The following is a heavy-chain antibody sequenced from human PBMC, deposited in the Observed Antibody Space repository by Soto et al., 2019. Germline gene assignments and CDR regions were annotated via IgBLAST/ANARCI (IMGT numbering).Heavy chain of an antibody. J-gene: IGHJ6*02. V-gene: IGHV1-69*13. CDR1: GGRFSIYA. CDR3: ARLSGSYYENGMDV. Sequence: SVKGACKASGGRFSIYAISWVRQDTGQGLEWMGGIIPIFGTANYAQKFQGRVTITADESTSTAYMELSSLRSEDTAVYYCARLSGSYYENGMDVWGQGTTVTVSS. D-gene: IGHD1-26*01. CDR2: IIPIFGTA.